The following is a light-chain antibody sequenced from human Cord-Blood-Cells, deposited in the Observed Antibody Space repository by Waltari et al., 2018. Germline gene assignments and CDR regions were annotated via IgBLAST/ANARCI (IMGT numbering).Light chain of an antibody. CDR3: AAWDDSLSGVV. CDR1: SSHLGSNY. CDR2: RNN. V-gene: IGLV1-47*01. J-gene: IGLJ2*01. Sequence: QSVLTQPPSASGTPGQRVTISCSGSSSHLGSNYVYWYQQLPGTAPKRLIYRNNQRPSGVPDRFSGSKSGTSASLAISGPRSEDEADYYCAAWDDSLSGVVFGGGTKLTVL.